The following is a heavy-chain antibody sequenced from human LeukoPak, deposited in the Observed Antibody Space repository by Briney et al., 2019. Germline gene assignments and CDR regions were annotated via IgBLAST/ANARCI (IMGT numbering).Heavy chain of an antibody. V-gene: IGHV1-18*01. Sequence: ASVKVSCKASGYTLTSNGISWVRQAPGQGLGWMGWISFYDGNTDYAQKLQGRMTMTTDTSTSTAYVELRSLRSADTAAYFCARDQSPRGIDYWGKGTLVTVSS. CDR2: ISFYDGNT. D-gene: IGHD3-10*01. CDR3: ARDQSPRGIDY. J-gene: IGHJ4*02. CDR1: GYTLTSNG.